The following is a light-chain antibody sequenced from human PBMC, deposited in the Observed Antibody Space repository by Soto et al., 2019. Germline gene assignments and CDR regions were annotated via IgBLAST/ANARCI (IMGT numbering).Light chain of an antibody. CDR1: QSISSN. J-gene: IGKJ1*01. CDR3: QQFSQWPPWT. Sequence: EIVMTQSPDTLSVGPGERATISCRASQSISSNLAWYQQKPGQPPRLLIYGATTRATGVPARFIGGGSGTQFTLTISGLQSEDLAVYFCQQFSQWPPWTFGQGTKVEIK. V-gene: IGKV3-15*01. CDR2: GAT.